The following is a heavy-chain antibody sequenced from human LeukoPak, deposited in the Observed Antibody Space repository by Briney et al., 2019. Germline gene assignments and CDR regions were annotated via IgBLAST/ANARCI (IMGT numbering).Heavy chain of an antibody. CDR1: GYSISSGYY. CDR2: SYHSGST. D-gene: IGHD5-24*01. CDR3: ARVLRDGYNSWYFDY. Sequence: PSETLSLTCTVSGYSISSGYYWGWIRQPPGKGLEWIGRSYHSGSTYYNPSLKSRVTISVDTSKNQFSLKLSSVTAADTAVYYCARVLRDGYNSWYFDYWGQGTLVTVSS. V-gene: IGHV4-38-2*02. J-gene: IGHJ4*02.